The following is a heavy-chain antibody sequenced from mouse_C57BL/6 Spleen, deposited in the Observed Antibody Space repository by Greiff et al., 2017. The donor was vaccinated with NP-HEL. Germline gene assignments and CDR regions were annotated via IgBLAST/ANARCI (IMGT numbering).Heavy chain of an antibody. D-gene: IGHD2-5*01. Sequence: QVQLQQSGAELVRPGASVTLSCKASGYTFTDYEMHWVKQTPVHGLEWIGAIDPETGGTAYNQKFKGKAILTADKSSSTAYMELRSLTSEDSAVYYCTREDYSNLYAMDYWGQGTSVTVSS. V-gene: IGHV1-15*01. CDR2: IDPETGGT. CDR3: TREDYSNLYAMDY. J-gene: IGHJ4*01. CDR1: GYTFTDYE.